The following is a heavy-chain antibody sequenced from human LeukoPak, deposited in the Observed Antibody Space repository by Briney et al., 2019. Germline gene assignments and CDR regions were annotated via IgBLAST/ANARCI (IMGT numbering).Heavy chain of an antibody. D-gene: IGHD6-19*01. CDR1: GYTFTRYG. CDR3: ARLAVAGTRFDY. J-gene: IGHJ4*02. Sequence: ASVKVSCKASGYTFTRYGISWVRRAPGQGLEWMGWISAYNGNTNYAQKLQGRVTMTTDTSTSTAYMELRSLRSDDTAVYYCARLAVAGTRFDYWGQGTLVTVSS. CDR2: ISAYNGNT. V-gene: IGHV1-18*01.